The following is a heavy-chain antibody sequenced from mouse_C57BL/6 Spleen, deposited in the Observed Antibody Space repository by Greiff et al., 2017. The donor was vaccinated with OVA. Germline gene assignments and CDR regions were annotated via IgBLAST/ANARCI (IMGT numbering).Heavy chain of an antibody. V-gene: IGHV1-81*01. CDR2: IYPRGGNT. D-gene: IGHD2-4*01. J-gene: IGHJ3*01. CDR1: GYTFTSYG. CDR3: AEDITRA. Sequence: VQLQQSGAEPARPGASVKLSCKASGYTFTSYGISWVKQRTGQGLEWIGEIYPRGGNTYYNEKFKGKATLTADKSSSTAYMELRSLTSEDSAVYFCAEDITRAWGQGTLVTVSA.